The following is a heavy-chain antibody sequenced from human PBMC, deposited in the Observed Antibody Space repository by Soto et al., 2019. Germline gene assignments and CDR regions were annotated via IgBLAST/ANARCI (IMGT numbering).Heavy chain of an antibody. V-gene: IGHV1-18*01. J-gene: IGHJ3*02. D-gene: IGHD2-15*01. CDR1: GYTFTSYG. CDR3: ARYLLVDDYAFDM. CDR2: IRPYNGNT. Sequence: QVHLVQSGDAVKKPGASMKVSCKASGYTFTSYGITWVRQAPGQGLEWMGRIRPYNGNTKYAQKFQGRVTMTADTSTSTAYMELRSLRSDDTAVYYGARYLLVDDYAFDMWGQGTMVTVSS.